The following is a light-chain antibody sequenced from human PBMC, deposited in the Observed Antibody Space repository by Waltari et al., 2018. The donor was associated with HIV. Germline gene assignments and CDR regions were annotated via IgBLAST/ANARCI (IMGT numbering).Light chain of an antibody. CDR3: AAWDDSLNGM. Sequence: QSVLTQPPSVSGTPGPHVTISCSGSSTNIGSNIVNWYQQVPEAAPKLLIYSNDQRPSGVPDRFSGSKSVTSASLAISGLQSADEADYYCAAWDDSLNGMFGGGTKLTV. V-gene: IGLV1-44*01. J-gene: IGLJ3*02. CDR2: SND. CDR1: STNIGSNI.